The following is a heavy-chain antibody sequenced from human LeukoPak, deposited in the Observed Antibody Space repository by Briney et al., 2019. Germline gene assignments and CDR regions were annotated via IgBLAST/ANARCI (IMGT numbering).Heavy chain of an antibody. Sequence: SETLSLTCAVYGGSFSGYYWSWIRQPPGKGLEWIGEINHSGSTNHNPSLKSRVTISVDTSKNQFSLKLSSVTAADTAVYYCARDGSGGYSDAFDIWGQGTMVTVSS. CDR2: INHSGST. V-gene: IGHV4-34*01. CDR3: ARDGSGGYSDAFDI. CDR1: GGSFSGYY. J-gene: IGHJ3*02. D-gene: IGHD3-10*01.